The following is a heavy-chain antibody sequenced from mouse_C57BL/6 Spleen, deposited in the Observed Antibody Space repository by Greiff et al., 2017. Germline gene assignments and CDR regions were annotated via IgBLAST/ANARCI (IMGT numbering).Heavy chain of an antibody. CDR1: GYSITSGYY. CDR2: ISYDGSN. D-gene: IGHD1-1*01. J-gene: IGHJ4*01. V-gene: IGHV3-6*01. Sequence: EVKLMESGPGLVKPSQSLSLTCSVTGYSITSGYYWNWIRQFPGNKLEWMGYISYDGSNNYNPSLKNRISITRDTSKNQFFLKLNSVTTEDTATYYCAREELLYYYAMDYWGQGTSVTVSS. CDR3: AREELLYYYAMDY.